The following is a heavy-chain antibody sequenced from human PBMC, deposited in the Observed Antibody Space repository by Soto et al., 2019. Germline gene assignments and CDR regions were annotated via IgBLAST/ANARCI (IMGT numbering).Heavy chain of an antibody. CDR2: IRSKANSYAT. Sequence: GGSLRLSCAASGFTFSGSAMHWVRQASGKGLEWVGRIRSKANSYATAYAASVKGRFTISRDDSKNTAYLQMNSLKTEDTAVYYCTSPNYDFCSGGYGMDVWGQGTTVTVSS. D-gene: IGHD3-3*01. CDR3: TSPNYDFCSGGYGMDV. CDR1: GFTFSGSA. V-gene: IGHV3-73*01. J-gene: IGHJ6*02.